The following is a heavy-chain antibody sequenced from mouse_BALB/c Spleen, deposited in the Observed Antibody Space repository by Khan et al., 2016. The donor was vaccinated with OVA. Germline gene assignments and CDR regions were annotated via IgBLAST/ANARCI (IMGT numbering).Heavy chain of an antibody. CDR2: INPNNGDA. D-gene: IGHD2-2*01. Sequence: QVQLKQSGAELVKPGASVKLSCKASGYTFHSYYMYWVKQRPGQGLEWIGEINPNNGDANFNEKFKNKATLTVDKSSNTAFMQLSSLTSEDSAVYYCTRSGYGSFAYWGQGTLVTVSA. V-gene: IGHV1S81*02. CDR3: TRSGYGSFAY. CDR1: GYTFHSYY. J-gene: IGHJ3*01.